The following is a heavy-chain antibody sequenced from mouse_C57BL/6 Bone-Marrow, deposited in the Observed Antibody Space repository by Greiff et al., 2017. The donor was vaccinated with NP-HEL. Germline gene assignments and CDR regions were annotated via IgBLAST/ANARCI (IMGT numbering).Heavy chain of an antibody. CDR1: DYDFPSHD. J-gene: IGHJ4*01. D-gene: IGHD2-12*01. CDR3: GRRLYAMDY. CDR2: INSDGGST. V-gene: IGHV5-2*01. Sequence: EVQLVESGGGLVQPGESLKLSCESNDYDFPSHDMSWVRQTPEKRLELVAAINSDGGSTYSPDTMERRFIFSRANTKQTLYLQMSSLGSEDTSLYPRGRRLYAMDYWGQGTSVTVSS.